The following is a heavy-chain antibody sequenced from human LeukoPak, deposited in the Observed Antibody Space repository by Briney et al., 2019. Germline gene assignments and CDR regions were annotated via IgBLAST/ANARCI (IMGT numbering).Heavy chain of an antibody. CDR2: IWYDGSNK. CDR3: ARGYCSGGSCYLDY. CDR1: GFTFSSYG. J-gene: IGHJ4*02. V-gene: IGHV3-33*01. D-gene: IGHD2-15*01. Sequence: PGRSLRLSCAASGFTFSSYGMHWVRQAPGKGLEWVAVIWYDGSNKYYADSVKGRFTISRDNSKNTLYLQMNSLGAEDTAVYYCARGYCSGGSCYLDYWGQGTLVTVSS.